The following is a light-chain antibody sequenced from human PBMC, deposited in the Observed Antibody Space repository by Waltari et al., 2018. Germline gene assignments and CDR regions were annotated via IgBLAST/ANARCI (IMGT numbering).Light chain of an antibody. CDR3: GAWDTSLSKV. V-gene: IGLV1-51*01. J-gene: IGLJ2*01. CDR2: DNN. Sequence: QSVLTQPPSVSAAPGQKVTISCSGTSSNIGNNYVSWYQQFPGTAPKLLIYDNNKRPSGITDRFSGSKSGTSATLVITGLQTGDEADYYCGAWDTSLSKVFGGGTKLTVL. CDR1: SSNIGNNY.